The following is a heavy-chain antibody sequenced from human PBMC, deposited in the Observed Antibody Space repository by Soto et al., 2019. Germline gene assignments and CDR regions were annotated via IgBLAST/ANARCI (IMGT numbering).Heavy chain of an antibody. CDR2: IIPIFGTA. CDR1: GGTFSSYA. Sequence: SVKVSCKASGGTFSSYAISWVRQAPGQGLEWMGGIIPIFGTANYAQKFQGRVTITADESTSAAYMELSSLRSEDTAVYYCARGRRTYYYDSSGYDAFDIWGQGTMVNV. D-gene: IGHD3-22*01. V-gene: IGHV1-69*13. CDR3: ARGRRTYYYDSSGYDAFDI. J-gene: IGHJ3*02.